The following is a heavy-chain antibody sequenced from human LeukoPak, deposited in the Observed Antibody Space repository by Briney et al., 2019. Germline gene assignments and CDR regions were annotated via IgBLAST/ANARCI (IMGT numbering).Heavy chain of an antibody. CDR1: GYTFTGYY. Sequence: ASVKVSCKASGYTFTGYYMHWVRQAPGQGLEYMGRINPISGGTVYAQKFQGRVTMTRDTSITTAYMELTRLTSDDTAVYYCAKRSDYGGNWNYFDYWGQGTLVTVSS. D-gene: IGHD4-23*01. CDR3: AKRSDYGGNWNYFDY. V-gene: IGHV1-2*06. CDR2: INPISGGT. J-gene: IGHJ4*02.